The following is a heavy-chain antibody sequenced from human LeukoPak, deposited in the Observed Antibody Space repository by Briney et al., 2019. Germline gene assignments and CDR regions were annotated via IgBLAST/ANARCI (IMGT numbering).Heavy chain of an antibody. CDR2: IYYSGST. CDR1: GGSISSSSYY. J-gene: IGHJ4*02. CDR3: VRENLEPTYFDY. Sequence: SETLSLTCTVSGGSISSSSYYWGWIRQPPGKGLEWIGSIYYSGSTCYNPSLKSRVTISVDTSKNQFSLKLSSVTAADTAVYYCVRENLEPTYFDYWGQGTLVTVSS. D-gene: IGHD1-1*01. V-gene: IGHV4-39*02.